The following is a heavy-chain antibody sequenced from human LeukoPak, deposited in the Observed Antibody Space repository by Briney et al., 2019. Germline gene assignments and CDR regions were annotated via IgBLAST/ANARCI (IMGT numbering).Heavy chain of an antibody. D-gene: IGHD1-26*01. V-gene: IGHV3-7*05. J-gene: IGHJ4*02. CDR1: GFTFSGYW. CDR3: AKGGYSGTYYGDFFDY. CDR2: INPDGSEK. Sequence: GGSLRLSCAASGFTFSGYWMTWVRQAPGKGLEWVATINPDGSEKYYVDSVKGRCTISRDNAKHSLFLQMNSLRTEDTALYHCAKGGYSGTYYGDFFDYWGQGTLVTVSS.